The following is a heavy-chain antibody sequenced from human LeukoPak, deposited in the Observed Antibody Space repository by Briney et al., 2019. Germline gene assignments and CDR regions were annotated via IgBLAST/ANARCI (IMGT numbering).Heavy chain of an antibody. D-gene: IGHD4-17*01. CDR3: ARDRDGDEDFDY. CDR1: GFTINDYS. Sequence: GGSLRLSCAFSGFTINDYSVNWVRWAPGKGLEWLSHTSVNGAVTTYADSVKGRFTISSDTAKNSLYLQLNSLTVGDTAMYYCARDRDGDEDFDYWGRGTLVTVSS. CDR2: TSVNGAVT. V-gene: IGHV3-48*01. J-gene: IGHJ4*02.